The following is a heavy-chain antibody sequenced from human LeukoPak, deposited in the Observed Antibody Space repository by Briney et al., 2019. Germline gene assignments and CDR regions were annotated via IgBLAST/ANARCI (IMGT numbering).Heavy chain of an antibody. V-gene: IGHV4-59*01. D-gene: IGHD5-12*01. CDR3: ARWVDGWLIDY. Sequence: PSETLSLTCTVSGGSISSYYWSWIRQPPGKGLEWIGYIYYSGSTNYNPSLKSRVTISVDTSKNQFSLKLSSVTAADTAVNYCARWVDGWLIDYWGQGTLVTVSS. J-gene: IGHJ4*02. CDR2: IYYSGST. CDR1: GGSISSYY.